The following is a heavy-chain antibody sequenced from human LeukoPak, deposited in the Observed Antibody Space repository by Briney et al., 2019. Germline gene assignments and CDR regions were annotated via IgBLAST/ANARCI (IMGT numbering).Heavy chain of an antibody. J-gene: IGHJ4*02. CDR2: IIPIFGTA. V-gene: IGHV1-69*06. CDR1: GHTFSSYD. Sequence: SVSVSCKASGHTFSSYDISWVRQAPGQGLEWMGGIIPIFGTANYAQKFQGRVTITADKSTSTAYMELRSLSSEDTAVYYCASRISDVDTAIFDYCGQGTLVSVSP. D-gene: IGHD5-18*01. CDR3: ASRISDVDTAIFDY.